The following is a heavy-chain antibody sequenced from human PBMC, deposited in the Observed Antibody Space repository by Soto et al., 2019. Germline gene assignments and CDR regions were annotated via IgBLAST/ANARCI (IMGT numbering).Heavy chain of an antibody. CDR3: STALTRDSSLGAY. J-gene: IGHJ4*02. CDR1: GFPFIDAW. Sequence: GGSLRLSCAAPGFPFIDAWMSWVRQAPGKGLQWIRRIRSNADGGTADLAAQVRLRISISRYDSTAYLYLPLISLQLDDTAVYCRSTALTRDSSLGAYGGQGTLVTVSS. CDR2: IRSNADGGTA. V-gene: IGHV3-15*01. D-gene: IGHD5-18*01.